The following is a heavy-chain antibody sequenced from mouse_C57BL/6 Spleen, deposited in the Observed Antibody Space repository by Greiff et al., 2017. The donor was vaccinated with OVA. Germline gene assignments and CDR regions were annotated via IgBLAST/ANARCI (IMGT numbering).Heavy chain of an antibody. CDR3: ARHDYYGSSYLDY. V-gene: IGHV5-9*01. D-gene: IGHD1-1*01. CDR1: GFTFSSYT. CDR2: ISGGGGNT. J-gene: IGHJ2*01. Sequence: EVMLVESGGGLVKPGGSLKLSCAASGFTFSSYTMSWVRQTPEKRLEWVATISGGGGNTYYPDSVKGRFTISRDNAKNTLYLQMSSLRSEDTALYYCARHDYYGSSYLDYWGQGTTLTVSS.